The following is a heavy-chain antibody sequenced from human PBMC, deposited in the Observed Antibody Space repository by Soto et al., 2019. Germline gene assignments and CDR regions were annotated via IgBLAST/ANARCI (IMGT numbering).Heavy chain of an antibody. V-gene: IGHV1-2*02. CDR3: ARASGRRMEAFDI. CDR1: GYTFTGHY. Sequence: QVQLVQSGAEVKKPGASVKVSCKASGYTFTGHYIYWVRQAPGQGHEWMGWINPNSGGTNYAQKIQGRVTMTRDTSFSTAYIELSRLRSVDTAVYYCARASGRRMEAFDIWGQGTMVTVSS. D-gene: IGHD2-8*01. J-gene: IGHJ3*02. CDR2: INPNSGGT.